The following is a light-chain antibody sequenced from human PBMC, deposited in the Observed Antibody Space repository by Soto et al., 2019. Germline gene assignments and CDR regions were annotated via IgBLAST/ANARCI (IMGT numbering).Light chain of an antibody. CDR3: SSYAGSDTLL. V-gene: IGLV2-23*01. CDR2: EDS. CDR1: ISDVGRYNR. J-gene: IGLJ2*01. Sequence: QSALTQPASVSGSPGQSITISCTGSISDVGRYNRVSWYQQYPGKAPKLMINEDSKRPSGVSDRFSGSKSGNTASLTISGLQAEDEADYYCSSYAGSDTLLFGGGTQLTVL.